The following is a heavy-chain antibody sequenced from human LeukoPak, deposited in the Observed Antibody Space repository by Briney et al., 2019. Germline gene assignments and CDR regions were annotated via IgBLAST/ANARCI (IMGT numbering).Heavy chain of an antibody. Sequence: GGSLRLSCAASGCSFSNYFMSWVRQPPGKGLEWVIGVVGSGTITYYAAPVKGGFTISRDNTNHSLFLHMNGLRAEKAAVYYCAKDRRTVNAFDIWGRGTMVTVSS. V-gene: IGHV3-23*01. J-gene: IGHJ3*02. CDR3: AKDRRTVNAFDI. CDR1: GCSFSNYF. D-gene: IGHD4-17*01. CDR2: VVGSGTIT.